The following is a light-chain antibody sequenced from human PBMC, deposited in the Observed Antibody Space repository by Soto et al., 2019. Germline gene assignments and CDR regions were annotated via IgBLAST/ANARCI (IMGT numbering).Light chain of an antibody. V-gene: IGKV1-5*03. J-gene: IGKJ4*01. CDR2: KTS. CDR1: QSISSY. CDR3: QQYKSFSLT. Sequence: DIQMTQSPSSLSASVGDRVTITCRASQSISSYLNWYQQKPGKAPKLLIYKTSNLESGVPSRFSGSGSGTEFSLTISSLQPDDFATYYCQQYKSFSLTFGGGTKGDIK.